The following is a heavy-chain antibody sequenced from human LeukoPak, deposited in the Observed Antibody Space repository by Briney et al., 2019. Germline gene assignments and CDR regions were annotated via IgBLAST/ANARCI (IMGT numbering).Heavy chain of an antibody. J-gene: IGHJ6*02. D-gene: IGHD2-2*02. CDR1: GGSITSSIDY. CDR2: IYYSTST. Sequence: PSETLSLTCTVSGGSITSSIDYWGWVRQPPGKGLEWIATIYYSTSTQYNPSLKSRVTMSVDTSKNQFSLKLSSMTATDTAVYYCARHQCSGTRCYNFYFYGMDVWGQGTTVTVSS. CDR3: ARHQCSGTRCYNFYFYGMDV. V-gene: IGHV4-39*01.